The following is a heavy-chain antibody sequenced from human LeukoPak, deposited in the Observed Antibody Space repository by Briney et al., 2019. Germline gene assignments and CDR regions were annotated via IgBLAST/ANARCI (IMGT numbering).Heavy chain of an antibody. D-gene: IGHD3-10*01. J-gene: IGHJ4*02. CDR3: ARGRGVRGVISDY. CDR2: IKQDGSEK. CDR1: GFTFTFYA. Sequence: GGSLRLSCAASGFTFTFYAMSFVRQAPGKGLEWVANIKQDGSEKYYVDSVKGRFTISRDNAKNSLYLQMNSLRAEDTAVYYCARGRGVRGVISDYWGQGTLVTVSS. V-gene: IGHV3-7*01.